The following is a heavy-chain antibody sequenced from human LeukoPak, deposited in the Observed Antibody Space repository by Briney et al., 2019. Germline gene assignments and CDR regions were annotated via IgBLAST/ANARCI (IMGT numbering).Heavy chain of an antibody. V-gene: IGHV3-23*01. Sequence: GGSLRLSCAASGFTFSSYAMSWVRQAPGKGLEWVSGVSGSGDNTYYADSVKGRFTISRDNSKNTLYVQVNSLGTEDTAAYYCAKGSYYDSSGSFYFDYWGQGSLVTVSS. J-gene: IGHJ4*02. CDR2: VSGSGDNT. CDR3: AKGSYYDSSGSFYFDY. CDR1: GFTFSSYA. D-gene: IGHD3-22*01.